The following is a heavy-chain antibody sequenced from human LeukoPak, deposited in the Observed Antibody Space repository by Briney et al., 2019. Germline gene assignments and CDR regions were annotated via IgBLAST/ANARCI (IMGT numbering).Heavy chain of an antibody. J-gene: IGHJ4*02. V-gene: IGHV4-59*01. D-gene: IGHD2-2*01. CDR3: ARGRGSNYALYYFDY. Sequence: PSETLSLTCTVSGDSISRSYWAWLRQPPGKGLEWIGFIYNSENTYYNPSLKSRVSISVDTSKNLFSLKLPSVTTADTAVYYCARGRGSNYALYYFDYWGQGTLVTVSS. CDR1: GDSISRSY. CDR2: IYNSENT.